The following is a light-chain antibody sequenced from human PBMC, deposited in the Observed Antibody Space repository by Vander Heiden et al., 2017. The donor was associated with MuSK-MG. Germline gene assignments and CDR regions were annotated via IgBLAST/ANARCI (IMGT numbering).Light chain of an antibody. V-gene: IGKV1-5*03. CDR1: QSISSW. J-gene: IGKJ1*01. Sequence: DIQMTQSPPTLSASVGDRVTITCRASQSISSWLAWYQQKPGKAPKLLIYKASSLESGVPSRFSGSGSGTEFTLTTSSLQPDDFATYYCQQYNSFTWTFGQGTKVEIK. CDR2: KAS. CDR3: QQYNSFTWT.